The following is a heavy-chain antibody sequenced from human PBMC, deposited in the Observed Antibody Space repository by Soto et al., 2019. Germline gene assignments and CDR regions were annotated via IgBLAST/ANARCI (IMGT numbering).Heavy chain of an antibody. CDR2: ISAYNGNT. CDR3: AAYCSSTSCLYYYYGMDV. J-gene: IGHJ6*02. Sequence: GASVKVSCKDSGYTFTSYGSSWVRQAPGQGLEWMGWISAYNGNTNYAQKLQGRVTMTTDTSTSTAYMELRSLRSDDTAVYYCAAYCSSTSCLYYYYGMDVWGQGTTVTVSS. D-gene: IGHD2-2*01. CDR1: GYTFTSYG. V-gene: IGHV1-18*01.